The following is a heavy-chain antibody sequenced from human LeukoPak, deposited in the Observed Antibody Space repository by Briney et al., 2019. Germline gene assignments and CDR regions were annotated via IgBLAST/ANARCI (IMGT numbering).Heavy chain of an antibody. CDR1: GFTFSSYS. D-gene: IGHD3-10*01. CDR3: AKDFRVAEELWFGALWNAFDI. CDR2: ISSSSSYI. V-gene: IGHV3-21*01. J-gene: IGHJ3*02. Sequence: GGSLRLSCAASGFTFSSYSMNWVRQAPGKGLEWVSSISSSSSYIYYADSVKGRFSISRDNSKNTLYLQVNSLRIEDTAVYYCAKDFRVAEELWFGALWNAFDIWGQGIRVAVSS.